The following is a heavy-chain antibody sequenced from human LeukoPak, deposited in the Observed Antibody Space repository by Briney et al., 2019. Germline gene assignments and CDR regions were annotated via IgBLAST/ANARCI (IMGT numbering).Heavy chain of an antibody. CDR1: KFNLSSYA. Sequence: PGGSLRLSCTASKFNLSSYAIHWVRQAPGKGLEWVAVISDDGGNKYYADSMKGRFTISRDNSKNTLSLLMNSLRAEDTALYYCAKRGSCTSISCLSTTLDSWGQGALVTVSS. J-gene: IGHJ4*02. CDR3: AKRGSCTSISCLSTTLDS. D-gene: IGHD2-2*01. V-gene: IGHV3-30-3*02. CDR2: ISDDGGNK.